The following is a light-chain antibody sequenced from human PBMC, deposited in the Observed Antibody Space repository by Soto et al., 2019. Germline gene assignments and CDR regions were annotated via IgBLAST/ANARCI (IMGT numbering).Light chain of an antibody. V-gene: IGKV3-15*01. CDR2: GVS. J-gene: IGKJ4*01. Sequence: EIVMTQSPATLSVSLGERATLSCRASLNVNSNLAWYQQQPGQAPRLLIYGVSATATGISDRFRGSGSGTEFTLTISSLQSEDFAVYYCQQYNDWPLTFGGGTKVEIK. CDR3: QQYNDWPLT. CDR1: LNVNSN.